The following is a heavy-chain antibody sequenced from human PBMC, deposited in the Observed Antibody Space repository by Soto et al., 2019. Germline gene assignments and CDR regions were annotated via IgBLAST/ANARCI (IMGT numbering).Heavy chain of an antibody. CDR1: GFTFSSYG. D-gene: IGHD6-19*01. CDR2: ISYDGSNK. CDR3: AKDRGSSGWYGMDV. J-gene: IGHJ6*02. V-gene: IGHV3-30*18. Sequence: HPGGSLRLSCAASGFTFSSYGMHWVRQAPGKGLEWVAVISYDGSNKYYADSVKGRFTVSRDNSKNTLYLQMNSLRAEDTAVYYCAKDRGSSGWYGMDVWGQGTTVTVSS.